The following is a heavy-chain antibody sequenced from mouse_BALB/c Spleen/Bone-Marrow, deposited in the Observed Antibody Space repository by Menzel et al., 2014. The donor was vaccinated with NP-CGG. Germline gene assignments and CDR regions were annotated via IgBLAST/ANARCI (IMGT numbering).Heavy chain of an antibody. CDR1: GFNIKDIY. V-gene: IGHV14-3*02. D-gene: IGHD2-2*01. Sequence: VHVKQSGAELVKPGTSVTLSCTASGFNIKDIYMHWVKRRPEQGLEWIGRIDPANDNTKYDPKFQGKATITADTSSNTAYLHLSSLTSEDTAVYYCANYGYDGGVFAYWGLGTLVTVSA. CDR2: IDPANDNT. CDR3: ANYGYDGGVFAY. J-gene: IGHJ3*01.